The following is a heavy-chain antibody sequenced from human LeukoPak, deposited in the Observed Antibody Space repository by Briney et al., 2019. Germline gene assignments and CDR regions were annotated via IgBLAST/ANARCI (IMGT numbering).Heavy chain of an antibody. V-gene: IGHV4-31*03. D-gene: IGHD3-22*01. CDR3: ARAARQGFTMLVVPFFYFDL. CDR1: GGSISSGASD. Sequence: NPSQTLSLTCTVSGGSISSGASDWGWIRQHPKRGLEWVGYINHSGSTYYNPSLGSRVTMSVDTSKNQFSLKLSSVTAADSAVYYCARAARQGFTMLVVPFFYFDLWGRGTLVTVSS. J-gene: IGHJ2*01. CDR2: INHSGST.